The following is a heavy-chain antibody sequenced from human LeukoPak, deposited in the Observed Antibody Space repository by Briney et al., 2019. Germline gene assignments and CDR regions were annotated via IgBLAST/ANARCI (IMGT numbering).Heavy chain of an antibody. CDR1: GGTFSSYT. D-gene: IGHD3-22*01. CDR3: ARRDYYDSSGYTIDY. J-gene: IGHJ4*02. Sequence: WASVKVSCKASGGTFSSYTISWVRQAPGQGLEWMGRIIPILGIANYAQKFQGRVTITADKSTSTAYMELSSLRSEDTAVYYCARRDYYDSSGYTIDYWGQGTLVTVSS. V-gene: IGHV1-69*02. CDR2: IIPILGIA.